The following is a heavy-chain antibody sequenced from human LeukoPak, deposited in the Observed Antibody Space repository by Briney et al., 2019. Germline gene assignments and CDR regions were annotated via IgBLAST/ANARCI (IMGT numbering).Heavy chain of an antibody. Sequence: GGSLRLSCASSGFTFSSYSMNWVRQAPGKGLEWVSYISSSSSTIYYADSVKGRFTISRDNAKNSLYLQMNSLRDGDTAVYYCARDHYYGSGSYTFFDYWGQGTLVTVSS. CDR2: ISSSSSTI. J-gene: IGHJ4*02. V-gene: IGHV3-48*02. D-gene: IGHD3-10*01. CDR3: ARDHYYGSGSYTFFDY. CDR1: GFTFSSYS.